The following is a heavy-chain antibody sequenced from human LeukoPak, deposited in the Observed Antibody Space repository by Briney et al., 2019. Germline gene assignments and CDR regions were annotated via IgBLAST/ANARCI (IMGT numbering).Heavy chain of an antibody. D-gene: IGHD2-8*01. CDR3: ASYNLYCTNGVCSNWFDP. CDR1: GFTFSSYW. J-gene: IGHJ5*02. CDR2: IKQDGSEK. V-gene: IGHV3-7*01. Sequence: QPGGSLRLSCAASGFTFSSYWMSWVRQAPGKGLEWVANIKQDGSEKYYVDSVKGRFTISRDNAKNSLYLQMNSLRAEDTAVYYCASYNLYCTNGVCSNWFDPWGQGTLVTVSS.